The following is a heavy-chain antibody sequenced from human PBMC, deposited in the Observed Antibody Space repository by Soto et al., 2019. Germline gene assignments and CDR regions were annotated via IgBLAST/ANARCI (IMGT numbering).Heavy chain of an antibody. J-gene: IGHJ6*03. D-gene: IGHD4-17*01. Sequence: QVQLQESGPGLVKPSETLSLTCTVSGGSISSYYWSWIRQPPGKGLEWIGYSYYSGSTNYNPSLKSRGTISVDTSKNQFCLKLSSVNAADTAVYYCARKTAVTTGSHYYYMDVWGKGTTVAVSS. V-gene: IGHV4-59*08. CDR1: GGSISSYY. CDR2: SYYSGST. CDR3: ARKTAVTTGSHYYYMDV.